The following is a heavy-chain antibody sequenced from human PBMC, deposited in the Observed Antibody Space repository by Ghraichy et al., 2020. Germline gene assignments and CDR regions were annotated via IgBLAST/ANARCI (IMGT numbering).Heavy chain of an antibody. CDR3: ARDSEWELQDY. CDR1: GGTFSSYA. Sequence: SVKVSCKASGGTFSSYAISWVRQAPGQGLEWMGRIIPILGIANYAQKFQGRVTITADKSTSTAYMELSSLRSEDTAVYYCARDSEWELQDYWGQGTLVTVSS. J-gene: IGHJ4*02. D-gene: IGHD1-26*01. CDR2: IIPILGIA. V-gene: IGHV1-69*04.